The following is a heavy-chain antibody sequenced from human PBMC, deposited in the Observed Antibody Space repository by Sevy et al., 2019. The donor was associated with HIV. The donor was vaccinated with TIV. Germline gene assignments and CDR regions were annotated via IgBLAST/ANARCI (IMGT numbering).Heavy chain of an antibody. D-gene: IGHD6-13*01. Sequence: GESLKISCAASGFTFSSYAISWVRQAPGKGLEWVSTINGRGGSTYYADSVKGRFTISRDNPKNTLFLQMINLRVDDTAIYYCARPSPRIAAAASAFYDNWGQGTLVTVSS. CDR3: ARPSPRIAAAASAFYDN. V-gene: IGHV3-23*01. J-gene: IGHJ4*02. CDR2: INGRGGST. CDR1: GFTFSSYA.